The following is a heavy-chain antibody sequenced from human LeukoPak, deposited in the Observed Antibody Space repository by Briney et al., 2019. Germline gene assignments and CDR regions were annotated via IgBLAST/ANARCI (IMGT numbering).Heavy chain of an antibody. J-gene: IGHJ4*02. CDR2: ISYDGSNK. Sequence: GGSLRLSCAASGFTFSSYAVHWVRQAPGKGLEWVAVISYDGSNKYYADSVKSRFTISRDNSKNTLYLQMNSLRAEDTAVYYCARDRRLPGIAAAGLDCWGQGTLVTVSS. D-gene: IGHD6-13*01. CDR3: ARDRRLPGIAAAGLDC. CDR1: GFTFSSYA. V-gene: IGHV3-30*04.